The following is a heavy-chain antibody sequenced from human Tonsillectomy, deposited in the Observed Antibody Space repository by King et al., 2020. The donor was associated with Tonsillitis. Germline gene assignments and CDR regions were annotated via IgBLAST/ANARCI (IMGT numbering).Heavy chain of an antibody. CDR1: GFTFSSYG. CDR3: ARNDDGGGGNSNDIDV. CDR2: ISYDGSNK. J-gene: IGHJ6*02. V-gene: IGHV3-33*05. Sequence: VQLVESGGGVVQPGRSLRLSCAASGFTFSSYGIHWVRQAPGKGLEWVAAISYDGSNKYYADSVKGRFNISRDNSQNTLYLQMNSLRAEDTAVYYCARNDDGGGGNSNDIDVWGQGTTVTVSS. D-gene: IGHD2-21*01.